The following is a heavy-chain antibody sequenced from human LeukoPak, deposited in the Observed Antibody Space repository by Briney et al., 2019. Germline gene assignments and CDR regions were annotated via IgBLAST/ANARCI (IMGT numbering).Heavy chain of an antibody. J-gene: IGHJ4*02. V-gene: IGHV3-53*01. CDR2: IYSGGST. Sequence: PGGSLRLSCAASGFTVSSNYMSWVRQAPGKGLEWVSIIYSGGSTYYADSVKGRFTISRDNSKNTLYLQMNSLRAEDTAVYYCARLRFGGYFDYWGQGTLVTVSS. D-gene: IGHD5-12*01. CDR1: GFTVSSNY. CDR3: ARLRFGGYFDY.